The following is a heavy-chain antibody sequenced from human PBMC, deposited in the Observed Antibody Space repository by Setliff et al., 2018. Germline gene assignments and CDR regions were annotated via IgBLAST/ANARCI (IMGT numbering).Heavy chain of an antibody. D-gene: IGHD3-22*01. J-gene: IGHJ5*02. CDR3: ARLGSARYDSSGYYPDNWFDP. CDR1: GGSISSSSYY. V-gene: IGHV4-39*01. Sequence: SLTCTVSGGSISSSSYYWGWIRQPPGKGLGWIGSIYYSGSTYYNPSLKSRVTISVDTSKNQFSLKLSSVTAADTAVYYCARLGSARYDSSGYYPDNWFDPWGQGTLVTVSS. CDR2: IYYSGST.